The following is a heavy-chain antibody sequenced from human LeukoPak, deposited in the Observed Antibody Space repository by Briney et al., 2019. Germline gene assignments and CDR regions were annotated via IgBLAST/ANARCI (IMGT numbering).Heavy chain of an antibody. CDR2: ISYDGNNK. CDR3: AKGGDGYNIGY. V-gene: IGHV3-30*18. D-gene: IGHD5-24*01. CDR1: GFTFSSYG. Sequence: PGRSLRPSCAASGFTFSSYGMHWVRQAPGKGLEWVALISYDGNNKYYADSVKGRFTISRDNSKNTLYLQMNSLRAEDTAVYYCAKGGDGYNIGYWGQGTLVTVSS. J-gene: IGHJ4*02.